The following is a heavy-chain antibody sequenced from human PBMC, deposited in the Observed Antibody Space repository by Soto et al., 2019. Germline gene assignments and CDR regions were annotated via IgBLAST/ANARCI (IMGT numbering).Heavy chain of an antibody. CDR2: IYHSGST. CDR3: AGSYGYYLFDY. V-gene: IGHV4-30-2*01. J-gene: IGHJ4*02. CDR1: GGSIGSGGYS. Sequence: STTLSVTCAVSGGSIGSGGYSCTWIRQPPGKGLEWIGSIYHSGSTYYIPSLKSRVKISVGRSKNQFSLKLSSVTAADTAVYYCAGSYGYYLFDYWGQGTLVTVSS. D-gene: IGHD3-22*01.